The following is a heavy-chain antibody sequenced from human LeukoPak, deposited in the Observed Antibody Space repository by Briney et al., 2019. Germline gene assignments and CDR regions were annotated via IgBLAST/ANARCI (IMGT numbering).Heavy chain of an antibody. V-gene: IGHV4-31*03. CDR3: ARVGVAGGSVYFDY. D-gene: IGHD6-19*01. CDR2: IYYSGST. Sequence: SETLSLTCTVSGGSISSGGYYWSWIRQHPGKGLEWIGYIYYSGSTYYNPSLKSRVTISVDTSKNQFPLKLSSVTAADTAVYYCARVGVAGGSVYFDYWGQGTLVTVSS. J-gene: IGHJ4*02. CDR1: GGSISSGGYY.